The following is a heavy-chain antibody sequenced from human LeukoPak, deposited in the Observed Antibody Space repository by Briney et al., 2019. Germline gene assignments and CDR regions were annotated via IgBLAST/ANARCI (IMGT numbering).Heavy chain of an antibody. D-gene: IGHD6-6*01. CDR2: IKSKTDGGTT. CDR1: GFTFSNAW. J-gene: IGHJ4*02. CDR3: TTDRAIAVRPLFDY. V-gene: IGHV3-15*01. Sequence: GGSLRLSCAASGFTFSNAWMGWVRQAPGKGLEWVGRIKSKTDGGTTEYAAPVKGRFTISRDDSKNTLYLQMNSLKIKDTGVYYCTTDRAIAVRPLFDYWGQGTLVSVSS.